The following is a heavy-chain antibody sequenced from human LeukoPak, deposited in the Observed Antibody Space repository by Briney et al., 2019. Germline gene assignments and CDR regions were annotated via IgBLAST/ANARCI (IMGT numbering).Heavy chain of an antibody. CDR2: IYHSGDT. D-gene: IGHD6-6*01. Sequence: PSETLSLTCAVSGYSISSGYYWGWIRQPPGKELEWIGTIYHSGDTYYNPSLKSRLTISVDTSKNQFSLRLTSVAAADTAVYYCARDRGRATYSSSSDYWGQGTLVTVSS. CDR3: ARDRGRATYSSSSDY. V-gene: IGHV4-38-2*02. J-gene: IGHJ4*02. CDR1: GYSISSGYY.